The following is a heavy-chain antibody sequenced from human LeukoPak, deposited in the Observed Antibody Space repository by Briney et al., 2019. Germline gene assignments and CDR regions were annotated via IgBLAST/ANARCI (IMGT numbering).Heavy chain of an antibody. D-gene: IGHD2-2*01. CDR3: ARDRGYCSSTSCYYYGMDV. CDR2: IGTAGDP. Sequence: GGSLRLSRAASGFTFSSYDMHWVRQATGKGLEWVSAIGTAGDPYYPGSVKGRFTISRENAKNSLYLQMNSLRAGDTAVYYCARDRGYCSSTSCYYYGMDVWGKGTTVTVSS. J-gene: IGHJ6*04. CDR1: GFTFSSYD. V-gene: IGHV3-13*05.